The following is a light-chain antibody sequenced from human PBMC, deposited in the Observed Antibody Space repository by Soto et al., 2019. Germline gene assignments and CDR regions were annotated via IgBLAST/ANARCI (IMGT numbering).Light chain of an antibody. J-gene: IGLJ2*01. CDR3: QSYDSSLSGSVV. V-gene: IGLV1-40*01. Sequence: QSVLTQPPSVSGAPGQRVTISCTGSSSNIGAGYDIHWYQQLPGTAPKLLIYGNINRPSGFPDRFSGSKSGTSASLAITWLQAEDEADYYCQSYDSSLSGSVVFGGGTKLTVL. CDR2: GNI. CDR1: SSNIGAGYD.